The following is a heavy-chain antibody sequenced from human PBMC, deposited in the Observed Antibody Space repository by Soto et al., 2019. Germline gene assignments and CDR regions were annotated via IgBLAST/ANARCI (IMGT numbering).Heavy chain of an antibody. CDR2: IRSKAYGGTT. CDR3: TRDGFGESFYYYMDV. V-gene: IGHV3-49*03. CDR1: GFTFGDYA. D-gene: IGHD3-10*01. Sequence: PGGSLRLSCTASGFTFGDYAMSWFRQAPGKGLEWVGFIRSKAYGGTTEYAASVKGRFTISRDDSKSIAYLQMNSLKTEDTAVYYCTRDGFGESFYYYMDVWAKGPRSPSP. J-gene: IGHJ6*03.